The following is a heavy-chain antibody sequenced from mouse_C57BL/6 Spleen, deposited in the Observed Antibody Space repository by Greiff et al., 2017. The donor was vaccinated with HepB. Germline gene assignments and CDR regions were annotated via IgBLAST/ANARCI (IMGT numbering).Heavy chain of an antibody. CDR1: GYTFTSYW. CDR3: VRGTTGYFDV. V-gene: IGHV1-69*01. J-gene: IGHJ1*03. CDR2: IDPSDSYT. Sequence: VQLQQPGAELVMPGASVKLSCKASGYTFTSYWMHWVKQRPGQGLEWIGEIDPSDSYTNYNQKFKGKSTLTVDKSSSTAYMQLSSLTSEDSAVYYCVRGTTGYFDVWGTGTTVTVSS. D-gene: IGHD1-1*01.